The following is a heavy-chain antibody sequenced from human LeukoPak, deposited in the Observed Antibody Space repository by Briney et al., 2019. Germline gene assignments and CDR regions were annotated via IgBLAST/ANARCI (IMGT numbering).Heavy chain of an antibody. V-gene: IGHV3-7*01. Sequence: GGSLRLSCAASGLTFYSHWMSWVRQAPGKGLEWVANIKQDGSEKYHADSVKGRFTISRDNAKDSLYLQMNSLRVEDTAVYYCAKEEVISGNHGVYFDYWGQGTLVTVSS. J-gene: IGHJ4*02. D-gene: IGHD3-22*01. CDR2: IKQDGSEK. CDR1: GLTFYSHW. CDR3: AKEEVISGNHGVYFDY.